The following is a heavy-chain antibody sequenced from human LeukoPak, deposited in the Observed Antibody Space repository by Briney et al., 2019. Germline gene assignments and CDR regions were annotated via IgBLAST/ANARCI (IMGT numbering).Heavy chain of an antibody. Sequence: GASVKVSCKASGYTFTGYYMHWVRQAPGQGLEWMGWINPNSGGTNYAQKFQGRVTMTRDTSISTAYMELSRLRSNDTAVYYCARDLRHTYYYDSSGYYSMLLWGQGNLVTVSS. D-gene: IGHD3-22*01. CDR3: ARDLRHTYYYDSSGYYSMLL. J-gene: IGHJ4*02. CDR2: INPNSGGT. V-gene: IGHV1-2*02. CDR1: GYTFTGYY.